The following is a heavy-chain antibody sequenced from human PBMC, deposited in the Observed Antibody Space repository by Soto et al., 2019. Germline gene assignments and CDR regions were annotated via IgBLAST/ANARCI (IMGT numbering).Heavy chain of an antibody. Sequence: GSVKVSCKASGYTFTGYYMHWVRQAPGQGLEWMGWINPNSGGTNYAQKFQGRATMTRDTSISTPYMELSRLRSHDTAVYYCASGYCSSTSCYYGQGGPYGMDVWGQGTTVTASS. J-gene: IGHJ6*02. D-gene: IGHD2-2*01. V-gene: IGHV1-2*02. CDR1: GYTFTGYY. CDR3: ASGYCSSTSCYYGQGGPYGMDV. CDR2: INPNSGGT.